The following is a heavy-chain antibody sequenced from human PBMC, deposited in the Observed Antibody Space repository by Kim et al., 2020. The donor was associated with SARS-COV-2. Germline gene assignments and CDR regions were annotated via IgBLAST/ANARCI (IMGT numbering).Heavy chain of an antibody. CDR3: AGAVINSNLTPFDY. CDR2: IYYSGST. D-gene: IGHD2-21*01. V-gene: IGHV4-59*01. J-gene: IGHJ4*02. Sequence: SETLSLTCTVSGGSISTYYWSWIRQPPGMGLEWIGDIYYSGSTNYNPSLKSRVIISVDTSKNQFSLKLSSVTAADTAVYYCAGAVINSNLTPFDYWGQGILVTVSS. CDR1: GGSISTYY.